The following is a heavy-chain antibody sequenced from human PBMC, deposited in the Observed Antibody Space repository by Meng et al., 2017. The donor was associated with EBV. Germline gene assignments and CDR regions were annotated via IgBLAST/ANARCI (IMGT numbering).Heavy chain of an antibody. Sequence: QVQGEQCGAEVKRPGSPVKISCKTSGGPFRSDAVSWVRQGPGQGLEWLGGLIPMSGAPHYAQKFQDRVTITADEYTRTHYMELSSLRSDDTAMYYCASESGRGFTPDFWGQGTLVTVSS. J-gene: IGHJ4*02. V-gene: IGHV1-69*01. CDR3: ASESGRGFTPDF. D-gene: IGHD3-10*01. CDR2: LIPMSGAP. CDR1: GGPFRSDA.